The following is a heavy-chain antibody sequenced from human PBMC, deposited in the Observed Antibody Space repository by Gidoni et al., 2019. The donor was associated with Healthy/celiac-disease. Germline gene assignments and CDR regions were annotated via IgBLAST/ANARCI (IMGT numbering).Heavy chain of an antibody. Sequence: EVQLVESGGGLVKPGGSLRLSCAASGFTFSNAWMSWVRQAPGKGLEWVGRIKSKTDGGTTDYAAPVKGRFTISRDDSKNTLYLQMNSLKTEDTAVYYCTTIAAAGAYYYYGMDVWGQGTTVTVSS. CDR1: GFTFSNAW. CDR2: IKSKTDGGTT. D-gene: IGHD6-13*01. J-gene: IGHJ6*02. V-gene: IGHV3-15*01. CDR3: TTIAAAGAYYYYGMDV.